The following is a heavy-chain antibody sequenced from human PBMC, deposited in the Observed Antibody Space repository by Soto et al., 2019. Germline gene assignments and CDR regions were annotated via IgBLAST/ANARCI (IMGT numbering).Heavy chain of an antibody. CDR3: TRDKGEQVAYGMDV. J-gene: IGHJ6*02. CDR2: INSGGVTL. V-gene: IGHV3-48*03. Sequence: EVQLVESGGGLVQPGGSLKLSCTVSGFTVTTSEMNWVRQAPGKGLDWVAYINSGGVTLYADSVKGRFTISRDNAQNSLFLQMNSLRAEDTALYDCTRDKGEQVAYGMDVWGQGTTVTVSS. CDR1: GFTVTTSE. D-gene: IGHD3-16*01.